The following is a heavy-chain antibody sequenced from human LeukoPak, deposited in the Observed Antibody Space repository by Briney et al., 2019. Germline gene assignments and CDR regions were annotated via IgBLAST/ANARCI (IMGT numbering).Heavy chain of an antibody. Sequence: ASVKVSCKASGYTFTGYYMHWVRQAPGQGLEWMGWINPNSGGTSYAQKFQGRVTMTRDTSIRTAYMELSRLRSDDTAVYYCARLIGLGEVSPYFDSWGQGRLVTVSS. D-gene: IGHD3-16*01. CDR3: ARLIGLGEVSPYFDS. CDR1: GYTFTGYY. J-gene: IGHJ4*02. V-gene: IGHV1-2*02. CDR2: INPNSGGT.